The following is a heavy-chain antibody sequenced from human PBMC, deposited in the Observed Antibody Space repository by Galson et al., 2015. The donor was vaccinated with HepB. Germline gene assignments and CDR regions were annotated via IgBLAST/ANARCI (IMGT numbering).Heavy chain of an antibody. D-gene: IGHD5-18*01. Sequence: QSGAEVKKPGESLRISCKGSGYSFTSYWISWVRQMPGKGLEWMGRIDPSDSYTNYSPSFQGHVTISADKSISTAYLQWSSLKASDTAMYYCASEGDVDTAMAPFDYWGQGTLVTVSS. CDR3: ASEGDVDTAMAPFDY. V-gene: IGHV5-10-1*01. CDR1: GYSFTSYW. CDR2: IDPSDSYT. J-gene: IGHJ4*02.